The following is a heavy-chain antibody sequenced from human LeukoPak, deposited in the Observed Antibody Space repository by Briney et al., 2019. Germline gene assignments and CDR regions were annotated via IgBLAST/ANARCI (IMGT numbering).Heavy chain of an antibody. CDR2: IYDSGCA. CDR1: GVSINSHY. CDR3: ARVLQTYYQLDV. V-gene: IGHV4-59*11. D-gene: IGHD3-3*01. J-gene: IGHJ6*03. Sequence: SETLSLTCTVSGVSINSHYWSWIRQPPGKGLEWIGFIYDSGCANYTSSLESRVTMTLDTSKNQFSLKLNSVTAADTAVYYCARVLQTYYQLDVWGKGTTVTVSS.